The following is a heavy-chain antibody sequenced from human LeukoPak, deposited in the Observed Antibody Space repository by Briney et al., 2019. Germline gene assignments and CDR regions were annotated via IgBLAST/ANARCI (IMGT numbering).Heavy chain of an antibody. CDR3: AKGTYGYGPKYRYGDYVPLDP. Sequence: GGSLRLSCAASGFTFSSYAMSWARQAPGKGLEWVSAISGSGGSTHYADSVKGRFTISRDNSKNTLYLQMNSLRAEDTAVYYCAKGTYGYGPKYRYGDYVPLDPWGQGTLVTVSS. CDR1: GFTFSSYA. D-gene: IGHD4-17*01. CDR2: ISGSGGST. V-gene: IGHV3-23*01. J-gene: IGHJ5*02.